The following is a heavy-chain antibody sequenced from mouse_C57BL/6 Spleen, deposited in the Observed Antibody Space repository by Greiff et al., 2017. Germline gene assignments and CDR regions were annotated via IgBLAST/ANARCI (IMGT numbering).Heavy chain of an antibody. Sequence: QVQLKQPGAELVRPGSSVKLSCKASGYTFTSYWMHWVKQRPIQGLEWIGNIDPSDSETHYNQKFKDKATLTVDKSSSTAYMQHSSLTSEDSAVYYCARSGYYGSSFDYWGQGTTLTVSA. V-gene: IGHV1-52*01. CDR3: ARSGYYGSSFDY. CDR1: GYTFTSYW. J-gene: IGHJ2*01. D-gene: IGHD1-1*01. CDR2: IDPSDSET.